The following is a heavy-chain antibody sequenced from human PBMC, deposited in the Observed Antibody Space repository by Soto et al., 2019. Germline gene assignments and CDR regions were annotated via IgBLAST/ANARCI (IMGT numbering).Heavy chain of an antibody. V-gene: IGHV4-39*01. D-gene: IGHD4-17*01. CDR2: IYYSGST. J-gene: IGHJ6*02. CDR3: AMGDYGPMDV. CDR1: GGSISSSSYY. Sequence: SETLSLTCTVSGGSISSSSYYWGWIRQPPGKGLEWIGSIYYSGSTYYNPSLKSRVTISVDTSKNQFSLKLSSVTAADTAVYYCAMGDYGPMDVWGQGTTGTVS.